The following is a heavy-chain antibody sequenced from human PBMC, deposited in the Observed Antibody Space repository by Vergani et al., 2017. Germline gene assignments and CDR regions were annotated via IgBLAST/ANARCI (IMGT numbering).Heavy chain of an antibody. CDR3: ARTGRYCSSTSCYMGGIDY. V-gene: IGHV4-4*07. J-gene: IGHJ4*02. CDR2: IYTSGST. CDR1: GGSISSYY. Sequence: QLQLQESGPGLVKPSETLSLTCTVSGGSISSYYWSWIRQPAGKGLEWIGRIYTSGSTNYNPSLKSRVTMSVDTSKNQFSLKLSSVTAADTAVYYCARTGRYCSSTSCYMGGIDYWGQGTLVTVSS. D-gene: IGHD2-2*02.